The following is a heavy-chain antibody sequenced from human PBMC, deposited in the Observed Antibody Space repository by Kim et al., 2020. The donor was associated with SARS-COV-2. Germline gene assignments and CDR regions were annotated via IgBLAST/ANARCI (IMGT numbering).Heavy chain of an antibody. D-gene: IGHD1-26*01. J-gene: IGHJ4*02. CDR3: ARLRRWSGATSEFDY. Sequence: PSLKSLVTISVDTSKNQFSLKLSSVTAADTAVYYCARLRRWSGATSEFDYWGQGTLVTVSS. V-gene: IGHV4-59*08.